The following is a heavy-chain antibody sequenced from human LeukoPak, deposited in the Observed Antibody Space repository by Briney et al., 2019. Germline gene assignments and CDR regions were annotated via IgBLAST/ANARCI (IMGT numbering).Heavy chain of an antibody. CDR1: GFTFSSYS. CDR2: ISSSSSYI. CDR3: ARDRRGYSYGFDY. Sequence: GGSLRLSCAASGFTFSSYSMNWVRQAPGKGLEWVSSISSSSSYIYYADSVKGRFTISRDNAKNSLYLQMNGLRAEDTAVYYCARDRRGYSYGFDYWGQGTLVTVSS. D-gene: IGHD5-18*01. J-gene: IGHJ4*02. V-gene: IGHV3-21*01.